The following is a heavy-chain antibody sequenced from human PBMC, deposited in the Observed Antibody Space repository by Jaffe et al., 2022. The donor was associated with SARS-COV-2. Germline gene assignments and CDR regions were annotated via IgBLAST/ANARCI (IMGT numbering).Heavy chain of an antibody. V-gene: IGHV3-48*02. Sequence: EVQLVESGGGLVQPGGSLRLSCAASGFTFSSYSMNWVRQAPGKGLEWVSYISSSSSTIYYADSVKGRFTISRDNAKNSLYLQMNSLRDEDTAVYYCSSGYRYYFDYWGQGTLVTVSS. CDR3: SSGYRYYFDY. D-gene: IGHD3-22*01. CDR1: GFTFSSYS. J-gene: IGHJ4*02. CDR2: ISSSSSTI.